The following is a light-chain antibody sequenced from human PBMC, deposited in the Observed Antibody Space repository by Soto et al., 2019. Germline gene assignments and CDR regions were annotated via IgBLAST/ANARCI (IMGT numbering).Light chain of an antibody. CDR2: GAS. Sequence: EIVLTQSPGTLTLSPGERATLSCRASQSANSNYLAWYQQKPGQAPRLLIYGASSRASGVPDRFSGSGSGTDLTLTISRLEPEDFAVYYCQLFGNSVLYTFGQGTKLEIK. J-gene: IGKJ2*01. CDR3: QLFGNSVLYT. CDR1: QSANSNY. V-gene: IGKV3-20*01.